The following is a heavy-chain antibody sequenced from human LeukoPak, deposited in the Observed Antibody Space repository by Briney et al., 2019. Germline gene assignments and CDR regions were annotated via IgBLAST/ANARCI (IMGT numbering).Heavy chain of an antibody. Sequence: PGGSLRLSCAASGFTFDNYAMTWVRQAPGRGLEWVSTISNTGGSTYYADSVKGRFTISRGNSKNTLYLQMNSLRAEDTAIYYCAKHGEAYGDSRTDYWGQGTLVTVSS. D-gene: IGHD4-17*01. J-gene: IGHJ4*02. V-gene: IGHV3-23*01. CDR3: AKHGEAYGDSRTDY. CDR1: GFTFDNYA. CDR2: ISNTGGST.